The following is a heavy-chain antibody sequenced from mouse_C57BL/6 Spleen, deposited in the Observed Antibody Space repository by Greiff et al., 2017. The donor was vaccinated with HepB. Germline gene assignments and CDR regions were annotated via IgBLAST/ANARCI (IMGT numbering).Heavy chain of an antibody. J-gene: IGHJ3*01. D-gene: IGHD3-2*02. CDR1: GFSLTSYG. CDR3: AKDDSSGYGWFAY. V-gene: IGHV2-5*01. Sequence: VKLQQSGPGLVQPSQSLSITCTVSGFSLTSYGVHWVRQSPGKGLEWLGVIWRGGSTDYNAAFMSRLSITKDNSKSQVFFKMNSLQADDTAIYYCAKDDSSGYGWFAYWGQGTLVTVSA. CDR2: IWRGGST.